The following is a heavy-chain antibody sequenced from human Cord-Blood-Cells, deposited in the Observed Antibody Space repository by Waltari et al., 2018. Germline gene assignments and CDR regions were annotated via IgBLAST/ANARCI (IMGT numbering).Heavy chain of an antibody. CDR2: IYYSGST. V-gene: IGHV4-30-4*08. CDR3: ARDLPMYYGSGSYYNEGAFDI. D-gene: IGHD3-10*01. CDR1: GGSISSGAYY. Sequence: QVQLQESGPGLVKPSQTLSLTCTVSGGSISSGAYYWSLIRQPPGKGLEWIGYIYYSGSTYYNPSLKSRVTISVDTSKNQFSLKLSSVTAADTAVYYCARDLPMYYGSGSYYNEGAFDIWGQGTMVTVSS. J-gene: IGHJ3*02.